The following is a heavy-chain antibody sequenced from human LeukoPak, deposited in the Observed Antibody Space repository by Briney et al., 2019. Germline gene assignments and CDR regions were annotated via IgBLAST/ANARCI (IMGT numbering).Heavy chain of an antibody. Sequence: TGGSLRLSCAASGFTFSSYEMNWVRQAPGKGLEWVSYISSSGSTIYYADSVKGRFNISRDNAKNSLYLQMNSLRAEDTAVYYCARTANYYDSSGYDAFDIWGQETMVSVSS. D-gene: IGHD3-22*01. V-gene: IGHV3-48*03. CDR2: ISSSGSTI. CDR1: GFTFSSYE. CDR3: ARTANYYDSSGYDAFDI. J-gene: IGHJ3*02.